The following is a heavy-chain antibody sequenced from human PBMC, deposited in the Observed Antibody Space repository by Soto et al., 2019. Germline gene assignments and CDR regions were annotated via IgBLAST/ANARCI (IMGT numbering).Heavy chain of an antibody. CDR1: GFTFSSYA. D-gene: IGHD5-12*01. CDR3: ARGVDSGYENEYYYYGMDV. CDR2: ISYDGSNK. Sequence: GGSLRLSCAASGFTFSSYAMHWVRQAPGKGLEWVAVISYDGSNKYYADSVKGRFTISRDNSKNTLYLQMNSLRAEDTTVYYCARGVDSGYENEYYYYGMDVWGQGTTVTVSS. V-gene: IGHV3-30-3*01. J-gene: IGHJ6*02.